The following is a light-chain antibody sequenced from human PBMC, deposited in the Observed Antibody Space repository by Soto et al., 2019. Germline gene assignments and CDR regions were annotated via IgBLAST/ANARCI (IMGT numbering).Light chain of an antibody. CDR1: ESIARH. V-gene: IGKV1-39*01. CDR2: AAS. Sequence: DIQMTQSPSSLSASVGDRVTITCRASESIARHLNWYQQKPGKAPKLLIYAASSLQNGVPSRFRGGGSGTDFTLTISNLQPEDCATYYCQQTYSTLSITFGQGTRLEMK. J-gene: IGKJ5*01. CDR3: QQTYSTLSIT.